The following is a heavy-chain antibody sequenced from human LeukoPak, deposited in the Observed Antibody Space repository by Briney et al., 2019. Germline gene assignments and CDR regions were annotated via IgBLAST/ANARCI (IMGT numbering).Heavy chain of an antibody. Sequence: GGSLRLSCAASGFTFSSYSMNWVRQAPGKGLEWVSYISSSSSTIYYADSVKGRFTISRDNAKNSLYLQMNSLRAEDTAVYYCAREVGGAYYYDSSGYCLDYWGQGTLVTVSS. J-gene: IGHJ4*02. D-gene: IGHD3-22*01. CDR1: GFTFSSYS. V-gene: IGHV3-48*01. CDR2: ISSSSSTI. CDR3: AREVGGAYYYDSSGYCLDY.